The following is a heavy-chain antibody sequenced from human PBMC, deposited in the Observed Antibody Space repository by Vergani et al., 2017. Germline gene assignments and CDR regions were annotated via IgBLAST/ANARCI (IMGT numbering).Heavy chain of an antibody. CDR1: GYTFINYG. CDR2: ISSYNDNT. V-gene: IGHV1-18*04. J-gene: IGHJ4*02. D-gene: IGHD1-26*01. Sequence: QVQLVQSGAEVKKPGASVKVSCKASGYTFINYGISWVRQAPGQGLEWMGWISSYNDNTNYAQNLQGRVTMTTDTSTSTAYLELRTLRSDDTAVYYCARRIVGASANDFWGQGTLVTVSS. CDR3: ARRIVGASANDF.